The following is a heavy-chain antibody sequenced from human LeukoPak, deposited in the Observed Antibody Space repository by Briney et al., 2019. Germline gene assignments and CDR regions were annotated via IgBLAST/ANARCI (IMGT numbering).Heavy chain of an antibody. J-gene: IGHJ4*02. CDR2: ISSSSSTK. D-gene: IGHD6-13*01. Sequence: GGSLRLSCAASGFTFSSYEMNWVRQAPGKGLEWVSYISSSSSTKYYADSVKGRFTISRDNAKNSLYLQMNSLRAEDTAVYYCARDGAAGHWGQGTLVTVSS. CDR3: ARDGAAGH. V-gene: IGHV3-48*03. CDR1: GFTFSSYE.